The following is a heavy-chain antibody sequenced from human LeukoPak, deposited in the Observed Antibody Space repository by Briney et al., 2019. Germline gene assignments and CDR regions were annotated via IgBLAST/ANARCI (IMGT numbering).Heavy chain of an antibody. V-gene: IGHV4-34*01. J-gene: IGHJ4*02. CDR3: AGGSRVEDYNSVSRSEYCDF. CDR2: INHSGST. CDR1: LGPLSGSF. D-gene: IGHD3-10*01. Sequence: SETLSLTCLLCLGPLSGSFLHGLHQPPGKGLEWIGEINHSGSTKYNPSLNSRVTIPVDTSNNQFSLKLSSVAAAETSVYYCAGGSRVEDYNSVSRSEYCDFGRRRNLVTVSS.